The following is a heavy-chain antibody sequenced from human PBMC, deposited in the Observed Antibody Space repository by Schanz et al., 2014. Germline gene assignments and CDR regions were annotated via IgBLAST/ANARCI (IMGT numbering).Heavy chain of an antibody. CDR3: ARGGFGEVSYFDY. J-gene: IGHJ4*02. CDR1: GFTFSSYA. D-gene: IGHD3-10*01. V-gene: IGHV3-23*01. CDR2: MNESHSTI. Sequence: EMQLLESGGGLVQPGGSLRLSCAASGFTFSSYAMGWVRQARGKGLEWVSAMNESHSTIYYADSVKGRFTISRDNSKNTLYLQMNSLRPEDTAVYYCARGGFGEVSYFDYWGQGTLVTVSS.